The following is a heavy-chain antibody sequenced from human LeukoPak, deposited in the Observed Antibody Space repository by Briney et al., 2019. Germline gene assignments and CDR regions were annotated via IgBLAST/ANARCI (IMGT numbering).Heavy chain of an antibody. CDR2: IKKDGSEK. CDR3: ARLDDFWTGSPSGFLYYMDV. V-gene: IGHV3-7*01. Sequence: PGGSLRLSCTASEFTFSRYWMSWVRQAPAKGLEWVATIKKDGSEKYYVDSVKGRFTISRENAKKSQYLQMNSLRAEDTAVYFCARLDDFWTGSPSGFLYYMDVWGNGTTVIVSS. CDR1: EFTFSRYW. J-gene: IGHJ6*03. D-gene: IGHD3/OR15-3a*01.